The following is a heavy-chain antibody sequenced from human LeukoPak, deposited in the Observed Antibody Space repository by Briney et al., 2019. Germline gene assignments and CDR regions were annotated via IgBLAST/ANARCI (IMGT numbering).Heavy chain of an antibody. J-gene: IGHJ4*02. Sequence: PGGSLRLSCAASGFTVSSNYMSWVRQAPGKGLEWVSAISGSGGSAYYADSVKGRFTISRDNSKNTLYLQMNSLRAEDTAVYYCAKVHSSSWYSHDYWGQGTLVTVSS. V-gene: IGHV3-23*01. CDR2: ISGSGGSA. CDR1: GFTVSSNY. D-gene: IGHD6-13*01. CDR3: AKVHSSSWYSHDY.